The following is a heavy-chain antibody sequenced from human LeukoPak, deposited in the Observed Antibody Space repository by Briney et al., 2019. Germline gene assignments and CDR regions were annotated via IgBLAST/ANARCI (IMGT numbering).Heavy chain of an antibody. CDR1: GGSFSGYY. D-gene: IGHD3-22*01. CDR2: INHSGST. Sequence: PSETLSLTCAVYGGSFSGYYWCWIRQPPGKGLEWIGEINHSGSTNYNPSLKSRVTISVDTSKNQFSLKLSSVTAADTAVYYCARHSPYYYDSSGLDYWGQGTLVTVSS. V-gene: IGHV4-34*01. J-gene: IGHJ4*02. CDR3: ARHSPYYYDSSGLDY.